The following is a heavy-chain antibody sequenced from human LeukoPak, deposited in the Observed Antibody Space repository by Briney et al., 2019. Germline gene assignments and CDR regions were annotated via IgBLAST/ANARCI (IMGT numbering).Heavy chain of an antibody. V-gene: IGHV3-30*18. Sequence: GGSLRLSCAASGFTFSSYGMHWVRQAPGKGLEWVAVISYDGSNKYYADSVKGRFTISRDNSKNTLYLQMNSLRAEDTAVYYCAKDIFDYWSQGTLVTVSS. CDR3: AKDIFDY. J-gene: IGHJ4*02. CDR2: ISYDGSNK. CDR1: GFTFSSYG.